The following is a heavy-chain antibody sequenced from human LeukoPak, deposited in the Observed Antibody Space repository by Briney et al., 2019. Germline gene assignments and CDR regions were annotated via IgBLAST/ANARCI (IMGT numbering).Heavy chain of an antibody. Sequence: SETLSLTCTVSGGSISSYYWSWIRQPPGKGLEWIGYMYYSGSTNYNPSLKSRVTISVDTSQNQFSLKLNSVTAADTAVYSCAKVRCSGGSCYPDYWGQGTLVTVSS. J-gene: IGHJ4*02. CDR2: MYYSGST. CDR1: GGSISSYY. D-gene: IGHD2-15*01. CDR3: AKVRCSGGSCYPDY. V-gene: IGHV4-59*01.